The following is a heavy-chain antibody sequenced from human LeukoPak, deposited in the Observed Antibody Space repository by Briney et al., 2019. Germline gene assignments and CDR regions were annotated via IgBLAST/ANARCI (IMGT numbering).Heavy chain of an antibody. CDR2: ISAYNGNT. Sequence: ASVKVSCKASGYTFTSYGISWVRQAPGQGLEWMGWISAYNGNTNYAQKLQGRVTMTTDTSTSTAYMELRSLRSDDTAVYYCARGYSSGWLEDYYYGMDAWGQGTTVTVSS. CDR3: ARGYSSGWLEDYYYGMDA. D-gene: IGHD6-19*01. V-gene: IGHV1-18*01. J-gene: IGHJ6*02. CDR1: GYTFTSYG.